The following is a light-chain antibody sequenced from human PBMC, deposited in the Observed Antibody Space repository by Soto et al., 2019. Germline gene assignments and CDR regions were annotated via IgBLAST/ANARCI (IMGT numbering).Light chain of an antibody. CDR3: QQYNNWPPYT. Sequence: EIVMTQSPVTLSVSPGERATLSCRASQSVRSNLAWYQQKPGQAPRLLIYDTSSRATGIPARFSGSGTGTEFTLTISSLQSEDFAVYSCQQYNNWPPYTFGQGTKLEIK. J-gene: IGKJ2*01. V-gene: IGKV3-15*01. CDR2: DTS. CDR1: QSVRSN.